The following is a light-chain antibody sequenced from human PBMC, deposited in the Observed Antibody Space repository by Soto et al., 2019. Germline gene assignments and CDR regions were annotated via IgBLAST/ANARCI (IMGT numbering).Light chain of an antibody. CDR3: CSYAGRSTPYV. Sequence: QSVLTQPRSVSGSPGQSVTISCTGTSNDVGRFDYVSWYQQHPGKAPKVIIYDVNERPSGVPNRFSGSKSGNTASLTISGLQDEDEDDYYCCSYAGRSTPYVFGTGTKV. CDR2: DVN. CDR1: SNDVGRFDY. J-gene: IGLJ1*01. V-gene: IGLV2-11*01.